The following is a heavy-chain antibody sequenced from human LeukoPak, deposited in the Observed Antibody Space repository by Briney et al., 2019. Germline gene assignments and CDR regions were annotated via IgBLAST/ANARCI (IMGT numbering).Heavy chain of an antibody. D-gene: IGHD2-15*01. CDR2: ISAYNGNT. V-gene: IGHV1-18*01. J-gene: IGHJ4*02. Sequence: ASVKVSCKASGYTFTSYGISWVRQAPGQGLEWMGWISAYNGNTNYAQKLQGRVTMTTDTSTSTAYMELRSLRSDDTAVYYCARVPKIVVVVAARFDYWGQGTLVTVSS. CDR1: GYTFTSYG. CDR3: ARVPKIVVVVAARFDY.